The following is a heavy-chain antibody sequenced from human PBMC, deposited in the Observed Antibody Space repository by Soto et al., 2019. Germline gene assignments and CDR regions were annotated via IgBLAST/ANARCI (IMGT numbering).Heavy chain of an antibody. CDR2: ISAYNGNT. D-gene: IGHD5-12*01. CDR1: GYTFTSYG. J-gene: IGHJ5*02. Sequence: ASVKVSCKASGYTFTSYGISWVRQAPGQGLEWMGWISAYNGNTNYAQKLQGRVSMTTDTSTSTAYMELRSLRSDDTAVYYCAIIPPVATTIEGFDPWGQGTLVTVSS. V-gene: IGHV1-18*01. CDR3: AIIPPVATTIEGFDP.